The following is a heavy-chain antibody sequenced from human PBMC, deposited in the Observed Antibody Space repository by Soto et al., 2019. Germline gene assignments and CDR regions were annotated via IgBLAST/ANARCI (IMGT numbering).Heavy chain of an antibody. V-gene: IGHV1-8*01. CDR3: AGGHDFWSGYQNWFGP. CDR1: GYTSTSYD. CDR2: MNPNSGNT. Sequence: GASVKVSCKASGYTSTSYDINWVRQATGQGLEWMGWMNPNSGNTGYAQKFQGRVTMTRNTSISTAYMELSSLRSEDTAVYYCAGGHDFWSGYQNWFGPWGQGTLVTVSS. D-gene: IGHD3-3*01. J-gene: IGHJ5*02.